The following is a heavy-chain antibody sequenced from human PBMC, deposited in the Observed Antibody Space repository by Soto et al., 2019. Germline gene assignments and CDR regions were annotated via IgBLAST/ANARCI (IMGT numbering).Heavy chain of an antibody. D-gene: IGHD5-12*01. V-gene: IGHV3-7*03. CDR1: GFSISPYW. Sequence: GGLRLSCVASGFSISPYWMSWVRQAPGKGLEWVANIKEDGSAARYVDSARDRFLISRDNTKNSLYLQMTSLRAEDTAIYYCVSDGDVCSGSDCFRHFKYWGRGTRVTVSS. CDR2: IKEDGSAA. CDR3: VSDGDVCSGSDCFRHFKY. J-gene: IGHJ4*02.